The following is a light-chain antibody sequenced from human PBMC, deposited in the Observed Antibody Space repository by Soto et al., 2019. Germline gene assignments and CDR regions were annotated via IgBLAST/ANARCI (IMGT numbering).Light chain of an antibody. J-gene: IGKJ1*01. CDR2: SAS. CDR3: LQHNSYPRT. V-gene: IGKV1-17*01. CDR1: QGIRTD. Sequence: DIQMTQSPSSLSASVGDRVTMTCRASQGIRTDLGWYQQKPGKAPKRLIYSASSLQSGVPSRFSGSGSGTEFTLTISSLQPEDFATYYCLQHNSYPRTFGQGTKVDIK.